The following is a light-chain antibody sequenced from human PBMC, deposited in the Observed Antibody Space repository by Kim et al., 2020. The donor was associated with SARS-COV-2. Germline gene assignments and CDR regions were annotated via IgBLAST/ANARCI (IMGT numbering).Light chain of an antibody. CDR3: SSYAGSNNLYV. V-gene: IGLV2-8*01. CDR1: SSDVGGYNY. J-gene: IGLJ1*01. Sequence: QSVTLSCTGTSSDVGGYNYVAWYQQHPGKAPNLMIYEVSKRPSGVPDRFSGSKSGNTASLTVSGLQAEDEADYYCSSYAGSNNLYVFGTGTKVTVL. CDR2: EVS.